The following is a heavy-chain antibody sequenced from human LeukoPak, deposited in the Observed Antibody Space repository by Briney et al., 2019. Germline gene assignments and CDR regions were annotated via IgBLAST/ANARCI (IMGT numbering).Heavy chain of an antibody. J-gene: IGHJ4*02. D-gene: IGHD3-3*01. CDR1: GGSISTYY. CDR3: ARGGNFWSGIFDY. CDR2: IYHSGST. Sequence: PSETLSLTCTVSGGSISTYYWNWIRQPPGKGLEWIGYIYHSGSTNYNPSLKSRVTISVDTSKNQFSLKLSSVTAADTAVYYCARGGNFWSGIFDYWGQGTLVTVSS. V-gene: IGHV4-59*01.